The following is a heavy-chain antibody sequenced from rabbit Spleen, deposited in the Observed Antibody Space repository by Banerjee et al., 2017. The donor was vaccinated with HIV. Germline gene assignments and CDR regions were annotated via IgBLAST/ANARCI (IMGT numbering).Heavy chain of an antibody. CDR2: IAAGRSGNT. D-gene: IGHD1-1*01. CDR1: GFSFNSGYD. Sequence: QEQLVESRGGLVTPGGSLKLSCKASGFSFNSGYDMCWVRQAPGKGLEWIACIAAGRSGNTYSATWAKGRFTLSKTSSTTVTLQMTSLTVADTATYFCVRGASSSGYYNLWGPGTLVTVS. J-gene: IGHJ4*01. CDR3: VRGASSSGYYNL. V-gene: IGHV1S45*01.